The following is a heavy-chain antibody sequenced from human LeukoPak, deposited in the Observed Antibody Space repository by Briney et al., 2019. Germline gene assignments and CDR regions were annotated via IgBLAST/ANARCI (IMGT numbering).Heavy chain of an antibody. Sequence: GGTLRLSCAASGFTFSSYGMHWVRQAPAKGLGWGAVISYDGSNKYYADSVRGRFTISRDNSKNTLYLQMNSLRAEDTAVYYCARLRDDAYYFDYWGQGTLVTVSS. D-gene: IGHD1-1*01. CDR3: ARLRDDAYYFDY. V-gene: IGHV3-30*03. CDR2: ISYDGSNK. CDR1: GFTFSSYG. J-gene: IGHJ4*02.